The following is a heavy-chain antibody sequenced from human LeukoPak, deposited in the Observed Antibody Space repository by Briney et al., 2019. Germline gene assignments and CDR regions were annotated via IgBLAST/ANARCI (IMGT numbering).Heavy chain of an antibody. Sequence: SETLSLTCTVSGGSVSSSFDYWGWIRQPPGKGLEWIGSLYYSGSTHYNPSLKSRVTMSVDTSKNQFSLNLSSVTAADTAVFFCASAATFSVDYWGQGTLVTVSS. V-gene: IGHV4-39*01. CDR1: GGSVSSSFDY. CDR2: LYYSGST. CDR3: ASAATFSVDY. J-gene: IGHJ4*02. D-gene: IGHD2-15*01.